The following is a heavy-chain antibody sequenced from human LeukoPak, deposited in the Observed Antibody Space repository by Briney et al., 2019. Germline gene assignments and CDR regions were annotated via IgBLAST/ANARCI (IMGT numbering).Heavy chain of an antibody. CDR2: INPNSGGT. CDR3: ARDGAYELWFDP. Sequence: GASVKVSCKASGYTFTGYYMHWVRQAPGQGLEWMGRINPNSGGTNYARKFQGRVTMTRDTSISTAYMELSRLRSDDTAVYYCARDGAYELWFDPWGQGTLVTVSS. CDR1: GYTFTGYY. J-gene: IGHJ5*02. V-gene: IGHV1-2*06. D-gene: IGHD4-17*01.